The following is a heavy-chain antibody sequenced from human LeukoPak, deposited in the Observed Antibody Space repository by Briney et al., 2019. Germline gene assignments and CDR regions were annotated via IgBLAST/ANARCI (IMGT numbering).Heavy chain of an antibody. CDR3: TRPSYYDSRGYSTNGFDI. V-gene: IGHV3-72*01. CDR2: NRDKSKSYTT. D-gene: IGHD3-22*01. CDR1: RFTVSDHY. J-gene: IGHJ3*02. Sequence: GGSLRLSCVASRFTVSDHYIDWVRQAPGKGLEWVGRNRDKSKSYTTDYAASVRGRFTISRDDSKNSLYLQMYSLKTEDTAVYFCTRPSYYDSRGYSTNGFDIWGQGTMVTVSS.